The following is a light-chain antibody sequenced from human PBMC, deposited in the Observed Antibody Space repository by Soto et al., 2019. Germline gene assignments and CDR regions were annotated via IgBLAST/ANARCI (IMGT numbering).Light chain of an antibody. Sequence: QSVLTQPPSASGSPGQSVTISCSGTSSDVGGYNYVSWHQQHPGKAPKLMIYEVSKRPSGVPDRSSGSKSGNTASLIVSGLQAEDEADYYCSSYAGSNNFVFGTG. CDR1: SSDVGGYNY. CDR3: SSYAGSNNFV. J-gene: IGLJ1*01. V-gene: IGLV2-8*01. CDR2: EVS.